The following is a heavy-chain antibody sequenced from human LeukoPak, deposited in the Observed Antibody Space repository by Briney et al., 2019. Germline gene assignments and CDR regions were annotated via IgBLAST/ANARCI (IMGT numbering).Heavy chain of an antibody. CDR2: INPNSGGT. D-gene: IGHD3-10*01. V-gene: IGHV1-2*02. Sequence: ASLKLSCKASGDTFTGYYMHWVRQAPGQGLEWMGWINPNSGGTNYAQKFQGRATMTRDTSISTAYMELSRLRSDDTAVYYCARPDPGGVDYWGQGTLVTVSS. CDR3: ARPDPGGVDY. J-gene: IGHJ4*02. CDR1: GDTFTGYY.